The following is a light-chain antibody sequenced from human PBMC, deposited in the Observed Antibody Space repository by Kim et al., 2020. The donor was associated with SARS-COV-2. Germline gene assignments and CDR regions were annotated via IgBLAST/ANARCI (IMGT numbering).Light chain of an antibody. CDR2: GAS. Sequence: LAPGDRATLSCWASQSVSSNYLAWYQQKPGQAPRLLIYGASSRATGIPDRFTGGGSGTDFTLTISRLEPEDFAVYYCQQYGSSPCTFGQGTKLEI. CDR1: QSVSSNY. CDR3: QQYGSSPCT. J-gene: IGKJ2*02. V-gene: IGKV3-20*01.